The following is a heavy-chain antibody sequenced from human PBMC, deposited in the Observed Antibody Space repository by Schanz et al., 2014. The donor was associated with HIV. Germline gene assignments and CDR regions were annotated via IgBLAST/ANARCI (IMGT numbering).Heavy chain of an antibody. V-gene: IGHV1-46*01. CDR3: ARDLGGDFWSAQGGFDP. CDR1: GGTFSSDA. Sequence: QVQLVQSGAEVKKPGSSVKVFCRASGGTFSSDAFIWVRQAPGQGLGWMGIINPSGGRTNYAQKFQGRVTLTRDTSTSTVYLELSSLRSEDTAIYYCARDLGGDFWSAQGGFDPWGQGTLVTVSS. D-gene: IGHD3-3*01. J-gene: IGHJ5*02. CDR2: INPSGGRT.